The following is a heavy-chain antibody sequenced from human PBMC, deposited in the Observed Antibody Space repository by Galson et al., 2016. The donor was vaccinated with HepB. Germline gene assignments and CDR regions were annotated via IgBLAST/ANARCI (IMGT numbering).Heavy chain of an antibody. D-gene: IGHD3-22*01. V-gene: IGHV3-7*03. CDR1: GFTFSSVW. CDR2: IKPDGSEK. Sequence: SLRLSCATSGFTFSSVWMSRVRQAPGKGLEWVANIKPDGSEKYYVDSLKGRFTISRDNAKNALYLQMNSLRAEDTAVYYCALYYYDSSGFVEYFQQWGQGTRVTVSS. J-gene: IGHJ1*01. CDR3: ALYYYDSSGFVEYFQQ.